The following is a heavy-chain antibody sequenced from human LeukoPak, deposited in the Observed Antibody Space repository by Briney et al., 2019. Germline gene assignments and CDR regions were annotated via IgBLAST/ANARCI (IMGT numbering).Heavy chain of an antibody. CDR1: GFTFSSYG. J-gene: IGHJ3*02. D-gene: IGHD1-20*01. V-gene: IGHV3-23*01. Sequence: GGTLRLSCAASGFTFSSYGMSWVRQAPGKGLEWVSAISGSGGSTYYADSVKGRFTISRDNSKNTLYLQMNSLRAEDTVVYYCAKPMYNWNDMGAFDIWGQGTMVTVSS. CDR2: ISGSGGST. CDR3: AKPMYNWNDMGAFDI.